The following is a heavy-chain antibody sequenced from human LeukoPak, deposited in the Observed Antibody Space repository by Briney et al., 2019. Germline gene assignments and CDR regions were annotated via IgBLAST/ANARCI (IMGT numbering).Heavy chain of an antibody. D-gene: IGHD6-19*01. CDR2: IYHSGST. Sequence: SQTLSLTCAVSGGSISSGGYSWSWIRQPPGKGLEWIGYIYHSGSTYYNPSLKSRVTISVDTSKNQFSLKLSSVTAADTAVYYCARGSNQWLVRSWFDPWGQGTLVTVSS. CDR3: ARGSNQWLVRSWFDP. V-gene: IGHV4-30-2*01. J-gene: IGHJ5*02. CDR1: GGSISSGGYS.